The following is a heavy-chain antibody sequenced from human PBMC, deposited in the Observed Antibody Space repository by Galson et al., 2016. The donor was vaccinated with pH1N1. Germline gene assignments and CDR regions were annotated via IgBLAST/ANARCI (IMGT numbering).Heavy chain of an antibody. J-gene: IGHJ6*02. CDR2: FNPVFGSA. Sequence: SVKVSCKASGDTLSSYVITWVRQAPGQALEWMGGFNPVFGSANYAQKFQGRVTITADESARTAYMELRSLRSDDTAVYYCATPALPGFDTYYHYYGMDVWGQGTTVTVSS. CDR1: GDTLSSYV. D-gene: IGHD5-12*01. CDR3: ATPALPGFDTYYHYYGMDV. V-gene: IGHV1-69*13.